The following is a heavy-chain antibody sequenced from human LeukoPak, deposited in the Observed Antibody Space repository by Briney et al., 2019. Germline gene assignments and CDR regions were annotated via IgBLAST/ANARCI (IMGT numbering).Heavy chain of an antibody. Sequence: GESLKISCKGSGYSFTSYWIGWVRQMPGKGLEWMGIIYPGDSDTRYSPSFQGQVTISADKSISTAYLQWSSLKASDTAMYYCARHVWLQTYSPSRFFDYWGQGTLVTVSS. D-gene: IGHD5-24*01. CDR3: ARHVWLQTYSPSRFFDY. CDR2: IYPGDSDT. CDR1: GYSFTSYW. J-gene: IGHJ4*02. V-gene: IGHV5-51*01.